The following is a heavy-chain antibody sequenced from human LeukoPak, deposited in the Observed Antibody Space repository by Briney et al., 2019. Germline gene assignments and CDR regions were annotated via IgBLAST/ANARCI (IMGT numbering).Heavy chain of an antibody. D-gene: IGHD3-22*01. CDR2: ISYDGSNK. CDR1: GFTFSSYA. Sequence: GGSLRLSCAASGFTFSSYAMHWVRQAPGKVLEWVAVISYDGSNKYYADSVKGRFTISRDNSKNTLYLQMNSLRAEDTAVYYCARDGQSMIVVVDAFDIWGQGTMVTVSS. CDR3: ARDGQSMIVVVDAFDI. J-gene: IGHJ3*02. V-gene: IGHV3-30*04.